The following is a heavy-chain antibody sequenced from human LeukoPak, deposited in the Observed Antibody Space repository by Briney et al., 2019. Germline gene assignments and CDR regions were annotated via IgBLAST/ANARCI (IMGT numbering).Heavy chain of an antibody. CDR1: GGTFRKYA. CDR2: IIPIFGTT. D-gene: IGHD3-22*01. J-gene: IGHJ4*02. CDR3: ATPDYYGSSDYPSIFDF. Sequence: SVKVSCKASGGTFRKYAINWVRQAPGQGLEWMGRIIPIFGTTNYAQKFQGRVTITADKSTSTAYMELSSLRSEDTAVYYCATPDYYGSSDYPSIFDFWGQGTLVTVSS. V-gene: IGHV1-69*06.